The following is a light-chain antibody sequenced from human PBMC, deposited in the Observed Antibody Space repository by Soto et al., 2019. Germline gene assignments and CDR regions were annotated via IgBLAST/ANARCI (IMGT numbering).Light chain of an antibody. CDR2: GAS. V-gene: IGKV3-15*01. CDR1: QSVSSN. J-gene: IGKJ2*01. Sequence: EIVMTQSPATLSVSPGERATLSCRASQSVSSNLAWYQQKPGQAPRVLIYGASTRATGIPARFSGSGSGTEYTLTISSLQSEDFAVYYWQQYNNWPRTFGQGTKLEI. CDR3: QQYNNWPRT.